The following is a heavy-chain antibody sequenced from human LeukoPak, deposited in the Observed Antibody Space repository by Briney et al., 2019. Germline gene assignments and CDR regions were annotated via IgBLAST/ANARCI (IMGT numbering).Heavy chain of an antibody. D-gene: IGHD2-2*01. CDR3: AKCLLPAANIVLYYYGMDV. CDR1: GFTFSSYA. Sequence: GSLRLSCAASGFTFSSYAMSWVRQAPGKGLEWVSAISGSGGSTYYADSVKGRFTISRDNSKNTQYLQMNSLRAEDTAVYYCAKCLLPAANIVLYYYGMDVWGQGTTVTVSS. V-gene: IGHV3-23*01. CDR2: ISGSGGST. J-gene: IGHJ6*02.